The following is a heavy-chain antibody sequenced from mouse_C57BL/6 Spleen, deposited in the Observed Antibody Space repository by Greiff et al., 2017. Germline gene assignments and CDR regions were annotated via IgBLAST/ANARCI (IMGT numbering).Heavy chain of an antibody. Sequence: VQLQQSGAELVRPGASVKLSCKASGYTFTDYYINWVKQRPGQGLEWIARIYPGSGNTYYNEKFKGKATLTAEKSSSTAYMQLSSLTSEDSAVYFCAREAPNWAWFAYWGQGTLVTVSA. V-gene: IGHV1-76*01. J-gene: IGHJ3*01. CDR2: IYPGSGNT. CDR3: AREAPNWAWFAY. D-gene: IGHD4-1*01. CDR1: GYTFTDYY.